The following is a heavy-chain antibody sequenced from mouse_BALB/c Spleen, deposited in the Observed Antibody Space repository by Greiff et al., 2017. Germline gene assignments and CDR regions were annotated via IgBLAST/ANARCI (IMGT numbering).Heavy chain of an antibody. J-gene: IGHJ4*01. CDR1: GFTFSDYY. CDR3: ARAYRSYAMDY. V-gene: IGHV5-4*02. D-gene: IGHD2-14*01. CDR2: ISDGGSYT. Sequence: EVKLVESGGGLVKPGGSLKLSCAASGFTFSDYYMYWVRQTPEKRLEWVATISDGGSYTYYPDSVKGRFTISRDNAKNNLYLQMSSLKSEDTAMYYCARAYRSYAMDYWGQGTSVTVSS.